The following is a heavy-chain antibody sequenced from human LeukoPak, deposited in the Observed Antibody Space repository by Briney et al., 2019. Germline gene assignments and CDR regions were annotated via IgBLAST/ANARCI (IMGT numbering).Heavy chain of an antibody. CDR1: GFTFSSYA. D-gene: IGHD2-2*01. Sequence: GGSLRLSCAASGFTFSSYAMSWVRQAPGKGLEWVSAISGSGGSTYYADSVKGRFTISRDNSKNTLYPQMNCLRAEDTAVFYCGKESCRSTSCYLGYDYYCMDVCGQGTTVIV. V-gene: IGHV3-23*01. CDR3: GKESCRSTSCYLGYDYYCMDV. J-gene: IGHJ6*02. CDR2: ISGSGGST.